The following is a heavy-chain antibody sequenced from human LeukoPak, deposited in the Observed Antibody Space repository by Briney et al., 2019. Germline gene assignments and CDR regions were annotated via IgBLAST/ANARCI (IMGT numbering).Heavy chain of an antibody. D-gene: IGHD3-9*01. CDR1: GCSISSYY. CDR3: ATQTSYYDIFTGYYEYYFDY. Sequence: SETLSLTCTVSGCSISSYYWSWMRQPPGKGLEWIGYIYYSGSTNYNPSLKSRGTISVDTSKNQFSLKLSSVTAADTAVYYCATQTSYYDIFTGYYEYYFDYWGQGTLVTVSA. V-gene: IGHV4-59*01. J-gene: IGHJ4*02. CDR2: IYYSGST.